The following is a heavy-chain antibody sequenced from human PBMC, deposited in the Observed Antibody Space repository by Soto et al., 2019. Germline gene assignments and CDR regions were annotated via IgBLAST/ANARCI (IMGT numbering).Heavy chain of an antibody. V-gene: IGHV1-46*01. D-gene: IGHD2-21*02. J-gene: IGHJ4*02. CDR2: VNPSGGHT. Sequence: QVQLVQSGAEVKKPGASVKVSCKASGDTFTDYYIHWVRQAPGQGLEWMGTVNPSGGHTTYAQHFLGRMTMTRDPSTSTLDMELTSLTSEGTAVYYCARGGHVVVVTAALDYWGQGTLVTVSS. CDR3: ARGGHVVVVTAALDY. CDR1: GDTFTDYY.